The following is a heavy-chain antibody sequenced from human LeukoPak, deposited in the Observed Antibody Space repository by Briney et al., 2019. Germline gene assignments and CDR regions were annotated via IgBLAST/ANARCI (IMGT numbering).Heavy chain of an antibody. CDR3: ARDVLPYCSGGSCTIDY. D-gene: IGHD2-15*01. V-gene: IGHV3-66*01. J-gene: IGHJ4*02. CDR2: IYSGGST. CDR1: GFTVSSNY. Sequence: QPGGSLSLSCAASGFTVSSNYMSWVRQAPGKGLEWVSVIYSGGSTYYADSVKGRFTISRDNSKNTLYLQMNSLRAEDTAVYYCARDVLPYCSGGSCTIDYWGQGTLVTVSS.